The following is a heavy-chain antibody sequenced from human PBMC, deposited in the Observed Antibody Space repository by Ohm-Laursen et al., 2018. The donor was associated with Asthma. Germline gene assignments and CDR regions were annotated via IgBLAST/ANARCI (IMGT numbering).Heavy chain of an antibody. D-gene: IGHD6-13*01. V-gene: IGHV3-33*01. CDR1: GFTFSSYG. CDR2: IWYDGSNK. J-gene: IGHJ5*02. Sequence: SLRLSCTVSGFTFSSYGMHWVRQAPGKGLEWVAVIWYDGSNKYYADSVKGRFTISRDNSKNTLYLQMNSLRAEDTAVYYCARRAAAGDWFDPWGQGTLVTVSS. CDR3: ARRAAAGDWFDP.